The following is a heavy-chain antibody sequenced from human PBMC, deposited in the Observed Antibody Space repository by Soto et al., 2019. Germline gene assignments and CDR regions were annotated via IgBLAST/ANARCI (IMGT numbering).Heavy chain of an antibody. CDR2: MDPNSGST. Sequence: GASVKVSCKASGYTFTTYDINWVRQAPGQGLEWLGWMDPNSGSTGYAQNFQGRITMTRNISRNTAHMELSSLKSEDTAVYYCASGRKFDFWRKGFDVWGQGTTVTVSS. CDR3: ASGRKFDFWRKGFDV. J-gene: IGHJ6*02. D-gene: IGHD3-3*01. CDR1: GYTFTTYD. V-gene: IGHV1-8*01.